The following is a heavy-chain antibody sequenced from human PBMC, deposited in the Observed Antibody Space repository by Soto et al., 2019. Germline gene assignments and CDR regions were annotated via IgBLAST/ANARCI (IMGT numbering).Heavy chain of an antibody. V-gene: IGHV1-18*01. CDR2: ISAYNGNT. J-gene: IGHJ4*02. CDR3: AGDVWSGYENNDY. D-gene: IGHD3-3*01. Sequence: ASVKVSCKASGYTFTSYGISWVRQAPGQGLEWMGWISAYNGNTNYAQKFQGRVTITADESTSTAYMELSSLRSEDTAVYYCAGDVWSGYENNDYWGQGTLVTVSS. CDR1: GYTFTSYG.